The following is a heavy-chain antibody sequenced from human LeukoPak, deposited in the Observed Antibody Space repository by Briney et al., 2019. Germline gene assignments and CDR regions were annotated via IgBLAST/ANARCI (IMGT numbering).Heavy chain of an antibody. CDR1: GFTFSSYA. CDR2: ISYDGSNK. V-gene: IGHV3-30-3*01. Sequence: GGSLRLSCAASGFTFSSYAMHWVRQAPGKGLEWVAVISYDGSNKYYADSVKGRFTISRDNAKNTLYLQMNSLRAEDTAVYYCAAIRAIPYYMDVWGKGTTVTVSS. CDR3: AAIRAIPYYMDV. D-gene: IGHD3-16*01. J-gene: IGHJ6*03.